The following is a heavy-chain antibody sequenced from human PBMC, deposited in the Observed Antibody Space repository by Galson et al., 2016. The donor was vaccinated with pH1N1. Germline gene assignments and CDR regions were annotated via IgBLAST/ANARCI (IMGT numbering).Heavy chain of an antibody. Sequence: SVKVSCKASGYTFTKYYMHWVRQAPGQGLEWMGLINPSDGTTTSAQNFQGRITLTRDTSTSTVYMDLSRLRSEDTAVYYCAQYCTSTTCPPHGMDVWGQGTSVSVSS. CDR2: INPSDGTT. CDR1: GYTFTKYY. V-gene: IGHV1-46*03. J-gene: IGHJ6*02. CDR3: AQYCTSTTCPPHGMDV. D-gene: IGHD2-2*01.